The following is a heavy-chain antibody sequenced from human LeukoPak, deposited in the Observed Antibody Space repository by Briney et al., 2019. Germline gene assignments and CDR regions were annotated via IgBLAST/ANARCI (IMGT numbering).Heavy chain of an antibody. V-gene: IGHV1-69*05. J-gene: IGHJ6*03. CDR3: ARDCRLRSTSRSGYYYYYMDV. D-gene: IGHD3-3*01. Sequence: ASVKVSSKASGGTFSSYAISWVRQAPGQGLEWMGGIIPIFGTANYAQKFQGRVTITTDESTSTAYMELSSLRSEDTAVYYCARDCRLRSTSRSGYYYYYMDVWGKGTTVTVSS. CDR1: GGTFSSYA. CDR2: IIPIFGTA.